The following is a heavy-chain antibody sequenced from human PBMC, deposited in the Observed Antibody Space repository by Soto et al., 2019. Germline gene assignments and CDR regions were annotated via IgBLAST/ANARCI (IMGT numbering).Heavy chain of an antibody. V-gene: IGHV4-59*08. CDR3: ARHHKRHFWSGYLPSYYYMDV. CDR1: GGSISSYY. Sequence: PSETLSLTCTVSGGSISSYYWSWIRQPPGKGLEWIGYIYYSGSTNYNPSLKSRVTISVDTSKNQFSLKLSSVTAADTAVYYCARHHKRHFWSGYLPSYYYMDVWGKGTTVTVSS. D-gene: IGHD3-3*02. CDR2: IYYSGST. J-gene: IGHJ6*03.